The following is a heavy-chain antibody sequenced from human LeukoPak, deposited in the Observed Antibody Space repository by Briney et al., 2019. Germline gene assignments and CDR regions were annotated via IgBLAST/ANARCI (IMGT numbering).Heavy chain of an antibody. CDR2: ITSSGTYI. V-gene: IGHV3-21*01. J-gene: IGHJ5*02. CDR1: GFTFNNYN. CDR3: ARVLPTRAWFDP. Sequence: GGSLRLSCAASGFTFNNYNMNWVRQAPGRALEWVSSITSSGTYIFYADSVKGRFTISRDNAKNSLYLQMNNLGPEDTAVYYCARVLPTRAWFDPWGQGTLVTVSS.